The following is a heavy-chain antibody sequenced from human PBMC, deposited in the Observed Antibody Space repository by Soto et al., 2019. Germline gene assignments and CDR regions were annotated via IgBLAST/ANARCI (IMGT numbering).Heavy chain of an antibody. J-gene: IGHJ2*01. CDR3: ARDRSGWICYFDI. CDR2: TYYRSKWYN. CDR1: GDSVSSDSAT. D-gene: IGHD6-19*01. V-gene: IGHV6-1*01. Sequence: QVQLQQSGPGLVKPSQTLSLICAISGDSVSSDSATWNWIRQSPSRGLEWLGRTYYRSKWYNDYAVSVKSRMAITRDTSMIQVSLQLSSVTPEDTAVFFCARDRSGWICYFDIWGRGTLFTLSA.